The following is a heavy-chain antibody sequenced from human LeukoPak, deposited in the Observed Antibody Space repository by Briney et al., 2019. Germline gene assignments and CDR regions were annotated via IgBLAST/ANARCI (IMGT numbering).Heavy chain of an antibody. D-gene: IGHD5-18*01. CDR1: GGSYSGYY. V-gene: IGHV4-34*01. CDR2: INHSGST. Sequence: SETLSLTCAVYGGSYSGYYWSWIRRPPGKGLEWIGEINHSGSTNYNPSLKSRVTISVDTSKNQFSLKLSSVTAADTAVYYCARVRRYSYGYADAFDIWGQGTMVTVSS. CDR3: ARVRRYSYGYADAFDI. J-gene: IGHJ3*02.